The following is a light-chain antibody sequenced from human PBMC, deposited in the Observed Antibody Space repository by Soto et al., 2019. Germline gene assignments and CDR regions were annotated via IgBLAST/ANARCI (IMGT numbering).Light chain of an antibody. CDR1: QSLVYSNANTY. CDR2: KVS. Sequence: DVVMTQSPLSLPVTLGQPASISCRSSQSLVYSNANTYLHWFQQRPGQSPRRLIYKVSNRDSGVPDRFSGSGSGTDFTLRINRLEAEDVGVYYCLQGTHWPPTFGQGTKVEI. V-gene: IGKV2-30*01. J-gene: IGKJ1*01. CDR3: LQGTHWPPT.